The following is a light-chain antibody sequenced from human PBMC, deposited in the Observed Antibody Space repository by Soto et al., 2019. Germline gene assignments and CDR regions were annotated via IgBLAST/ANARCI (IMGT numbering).Light chain of an antibody. CDR3: SSYTRSSIDYV. CDR1: SSDVGGYNY. V-gene: IGLV2-14*01. CDR2: EVS. J-gene: IGLJ1*01. Sequence: QSALTQPASVSGSPGQSITISCTGTSSDVGGYNYVSWYQQHPGKAPKLMIYEVSNRPSGVSNRFSGSKSGNTASLTISGLQAEDEADYCCSSYTRSSIDYVFGTVTKVTVL.